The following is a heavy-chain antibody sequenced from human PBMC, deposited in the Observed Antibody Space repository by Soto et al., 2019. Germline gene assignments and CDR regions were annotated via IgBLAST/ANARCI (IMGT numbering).Heavy chain of an antibody. CDR2: IYSGGST. Sequence: EVQLVESGGGLVQPGGSLRLSCAASGFTVSSNYMSWVRQAPGKGLEWVSVIYSGGSTYYADSVKGRFTISRDNSKNTLYLQMNSLRAEDTAVYYCASIAAACKRPTAYDYWGQGTLVTVSS. CDR3: ASIAAACKRPTAYDY. D-gene: IGHD6-13*01. V-gene: IGHV3-66*01. J-gene: IGHJ4*02. CDR1: GFTVSSNY.